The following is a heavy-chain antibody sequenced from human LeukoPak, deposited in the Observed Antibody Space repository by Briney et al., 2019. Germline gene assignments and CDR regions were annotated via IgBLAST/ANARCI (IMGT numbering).Heavy chain of an antibody. Sequence: SETLSLTSAGYGGSFRGYYLSWIRQPPGKGLEWIGEINHSGSTNYNPSLKSRVTISVDTSKKQFSLKLSSVTAADTAVYYCARSRRGISGCYGHWGRGWLVTVSS. D-gene: IGHD6-19*01. CDR2: INHSGST. CDR3: ARSRRGISGCYGH. V-gene: IGHV4-34*01. J-gene: IGHJ4*01. CDR1: GGSFRGYY.